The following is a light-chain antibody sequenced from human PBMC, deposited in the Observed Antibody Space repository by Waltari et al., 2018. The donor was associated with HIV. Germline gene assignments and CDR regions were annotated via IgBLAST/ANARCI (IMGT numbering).Light chain of an antibody. CDR2: AAS. V-gene: IGKV1-8*01. J-gene: IGKJ1*01. CDR3: QHYYSYPPWT. Sequence: AIRMTQSPSSFPASTGDRVPFTCRASQDISTFLTWYQQKPGKAPKVLIYAASTLQSGVPSRFNGSGSGTDFTLTISYLQSEDFATYYCQHYYSYPPWTFGQGTKVDIK. CDR1: QDISTF.